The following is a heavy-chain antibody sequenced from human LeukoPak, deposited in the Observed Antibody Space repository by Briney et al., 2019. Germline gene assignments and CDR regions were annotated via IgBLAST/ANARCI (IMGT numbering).Heavy chain of an antibody. CDR2: IYYSGST. J-gene: IGHJ4*02. CDR1: GGSISSYY. Sequence: SETLSLTCTVSGGSISSYYWSWIRQPPGKGLEWIGYIYYSGSTNYNPSLKSRVTMSVDTSKNQFSLKLSSVTAADTAVYYCARRGYSSGWYRFDYWGQGTLVTVSS. CDR3: ARRGYSSGWYRFDY. V-gene: IGHV4-59*08. D-gene: IGHD6-19*01.